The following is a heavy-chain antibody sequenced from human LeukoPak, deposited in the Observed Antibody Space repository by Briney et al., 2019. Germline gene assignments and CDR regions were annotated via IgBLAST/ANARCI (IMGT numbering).Heavy chain of an antibody. CDR1: GFSFSSYW. CDR3: ARRGYSGYDDDAFDI. Sequence: PGGSLRLSCAPSGFSFSSYWMSWVRQAPGKGPEWVANIKQDGSEKYYVDSVKGRFTISRDNAKNSLYLQMNSLRAEDTAVYYCARRGYSGYDDDAFDIWGQGTMVTVSS. J-gene: IGHJ3*02. CDR2: IKQDGSEK. D-gene: IGHD5-12*01. V-gene: IGHV3-7*01.